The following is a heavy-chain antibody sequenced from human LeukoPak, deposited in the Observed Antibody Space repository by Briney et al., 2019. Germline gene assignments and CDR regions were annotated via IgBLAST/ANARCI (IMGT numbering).Heavy chain of an antibody. V-gene: IGHV3-33*01. D-gene: IGHD4-23*01. Sequence: PGGSLRLSCAASGFTFSGYGMHWVRQAPGKGLEWVTVIWSDGSNKYYADSVKGRFTISRDNSKNTLYLQMNSLRAEDTAVYYCARGRLLENTVAPYWYFDLWGRGTLVTVSS. CDR1: GFTFSGYG. J-gene: IGHJ2*01. CDR2: IWSDGSNK. CDR3: ARGRLLENTVAPYWYFDL.